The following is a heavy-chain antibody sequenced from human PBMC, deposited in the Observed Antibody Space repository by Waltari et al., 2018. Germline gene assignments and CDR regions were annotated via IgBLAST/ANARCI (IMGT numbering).Heavy chain of an antibody. CDR2: FDPEDGET. CDR3: ATARITIFGVVIVDAFDI. J-gene: IGHJ3*02. D-gene: IGHD3-3*01. V-gene: IGHV1-24*01. Sequence: QVQLVQSGAEVKKPGASVKVSCKVSGYTLTELSMHWVPQATGKGLEWMGGFDPEDGETIYAQKFQGRVTMTEDTSTDTAYMELSSLRSEDTAVYYCATARITIFGVVIVDAFDIWGQGTMVTVSS. CDR1: GYTLTELS.